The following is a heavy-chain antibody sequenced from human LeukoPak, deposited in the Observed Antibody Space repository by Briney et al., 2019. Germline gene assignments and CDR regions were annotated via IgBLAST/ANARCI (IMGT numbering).Heavy chain of an antibody. Sequence: PGGSLRLSCAASGFTLSNHAMIWVRQAPGKGLEWVSSISGSGAMTYYADSVKGRFTISRDNAMDTLYLQMNSLRADDTAVYYCTSNLYSSSWLDYFDYWGQGTLVTVSS. CDR1: GFTLSNHA. CDR2: ISGSGAMT. CDR3: TSNLYSSSWLDYFDY. V-gene: IGHV3-23*01. D-gene: IGHD6-13*01. J-gene: IGHJ4*02.